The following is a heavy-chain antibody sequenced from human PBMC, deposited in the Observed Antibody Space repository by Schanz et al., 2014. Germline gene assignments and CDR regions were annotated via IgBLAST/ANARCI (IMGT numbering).Heavy chain of an antibody. Sequence: VQLLQFGGGVVQPGRSLRLSCAAYGFTLSSYAMHWVRQAPGKGLEWVAVISYDGSNKYYADSVKGRFTISRDNSENTLYLQMNSLSADDTAVFYCAKGMGYCSGGTCYDYYYYGLDVWGQGTTVTVSS. J-gene: IGHJ6*02. CDR1: GFTLSSYA. CDR2: ISYDGSNK. D-gene: IGHD2-15*01. V-gene: IGHV3-30-3*01. CDR3: AKGMGYCSGGTCYDYYYYGLDV.